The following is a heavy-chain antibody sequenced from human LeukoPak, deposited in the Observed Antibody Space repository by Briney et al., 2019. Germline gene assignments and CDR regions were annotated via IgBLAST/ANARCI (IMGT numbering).Heavy chain of an antibody. V-gene: IGHV3-48*01. CDR2: ISSSSSTV. CDR3: ARGGPPHNPRPYNWFDP. J-gene: IGHJ5*02. D-gene: IGHD1-14*01. CDR1: GFTFNTYS. Sequence: PGGSLRLSCAVSGFTFNTYSMNWVRQAPGKGLEWVSYISSSSSTVYYADSVKGRFTISRDNAQNSLYLQMNSLRAEDTAVYHCARGGPPHNPRPYNWFDPWGQGTLVTVSS.